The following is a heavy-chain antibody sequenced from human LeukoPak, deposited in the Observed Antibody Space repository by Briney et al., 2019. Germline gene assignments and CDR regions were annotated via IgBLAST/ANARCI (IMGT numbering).Heavy chain of an antibody. CDR3: ARDCSGGSCPYYYYGMDV. Sequence: SETLSLTCTVSGGSISSGGYYWSWIRQHPGKGLEWIGYIYYSGSTYYNPSLKSRVTISVDTSKNQFSLKLSPVTAADTAVYYCARDCSGGSCPYYYYGMDVWGQGTTVTVSS. J-gene: IGHJ6*02. CDR1: GGSISSGGYY. CDR2: IYYSGST. D-gene: IGHD2-15*01. V-gene: IGHV4-31*03.